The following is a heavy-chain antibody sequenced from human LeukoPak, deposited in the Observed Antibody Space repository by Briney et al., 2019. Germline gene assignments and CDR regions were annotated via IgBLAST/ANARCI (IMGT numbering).Heavy chain of an antibody. D-gene: IGHD5-12*01. CDR2: INYSGST. CDR1: GESLSGYY. CDR3: ARTDIVATDTFDY. J-gene: IGHJ4*02. Sequence: PSETLSLTCAVYGESLSGYYWSWIRQPPGKGLEWIGEINYSGSTTYNPSLKSRVTISVDTSRNQFSLKLSSVTAADTALYYCARTDIVATDTFDYWGQGTLVTVSS. V-gene: IGHV4-34*01.